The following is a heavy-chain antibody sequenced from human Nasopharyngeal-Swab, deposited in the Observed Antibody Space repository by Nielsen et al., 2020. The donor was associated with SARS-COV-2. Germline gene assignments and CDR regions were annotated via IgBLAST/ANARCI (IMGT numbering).Heavy chain of an antibody. CDR1: GYTFTNSL. V-gene: IGHV5-51*01. CDR2: IYPGDSDT. Sequence: GESLKISCKGFGYTFTNSLIGWVRQMPGKGLEWMGIIYPGDSDTRYSPSFQGQVIISADKSVNTTYLQWSSLKASDSAIYYCATTYCSAYTCYSFDNWGRGTLATVSS. D-gene: IGHD2-15*01. J-gene: IGHJ4*02. CDR3: ATTYCSAYTCYSFDN.